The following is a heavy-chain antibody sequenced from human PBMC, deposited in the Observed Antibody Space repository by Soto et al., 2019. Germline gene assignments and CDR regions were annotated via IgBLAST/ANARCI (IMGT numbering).Heavy chain of an antibody. D-gene: IGHD2-8*01. Sequence: EVQLLESGGGLLQLGGSLRLACAASGFTFSSYAMSWVRQAPGKWQEWGSAISGSGGSTYYADSGKGRFTISSDNSNNTLYLQINSLRAEDTAVYYCGVRYRVDYWGQGTLVTVSS. CDR1: GFTFSSYA. CDR2: ISGSGGST. V-gene: IGHV3-23*01. CDR3: GVRYRVDY. J-gene: IGHJ4*02.